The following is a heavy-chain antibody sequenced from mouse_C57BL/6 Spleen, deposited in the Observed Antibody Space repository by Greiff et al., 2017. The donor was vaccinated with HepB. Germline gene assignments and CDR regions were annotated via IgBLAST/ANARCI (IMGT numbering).Heavy chain of an antibody. CDR1: GYTFTDYE. CDR3: TRWSAYYSHYEAWFAY. V-gene: IGHV1-15*01. Sequence: QVQLKESGAELVRPGASVTLSCKASGYTFTDYEMHWVKQTPVHGLEWIGAIDPETGGTAYNQKFKGKAILTADKSSSTAYMELRSLTSEDSAVYYCTRWSAYYSHYEAWFAYWGQGTLVTVSA. D-gene: IGHD2-5*01. J-gene: IGHJ3*01. CDR2: IDPETGGT.